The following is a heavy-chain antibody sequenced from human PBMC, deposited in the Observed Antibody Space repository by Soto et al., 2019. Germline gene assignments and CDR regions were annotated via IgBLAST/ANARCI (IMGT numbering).Heavy chain of an antibody. D-gene: IGHD3-3*01. V-gene: IGHV1-69*13. CDR1: GGTFSSYA. Sequence: SVKVSCKASGGTFSSYAISWVRQAPGQGLEWMGGIIPIFGTANYAQKFQGRVTITADESTSTAYMELSSLRSEDTAVYYCARGVDYDFWSGYTYYFDYWGQGTLVTVSS. J-gene: IGHJ4*02. CDR2: IIPIFGTA. CDR3: ARGVDYDFWSGYTYYFDY.